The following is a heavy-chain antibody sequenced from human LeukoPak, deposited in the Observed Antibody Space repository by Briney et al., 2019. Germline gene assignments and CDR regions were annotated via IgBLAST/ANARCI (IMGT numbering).Heavy chain of an antibody. V-gene: IGHV4-39*01. Sequence: PSETLSLTCTVSGASFSDTTYYWAWIRQPPGKGLEWIGSIYFSETKYNPSLKSRITISGDTSKNQFSLKLSSVTAADTAVYYCASPSKLVISRGGFDIGGQGTMVTVSA. CDR1: GASFSDTTYY. CDR2: IYFSET. D-gene: IGHD3-22*01. J-gene: IGHJ3*02. CDR3: ASPSKLVISRGGFDI.